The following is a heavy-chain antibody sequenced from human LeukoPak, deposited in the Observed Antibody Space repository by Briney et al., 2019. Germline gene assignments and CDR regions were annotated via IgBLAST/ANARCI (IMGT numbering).Heavy chain of an antibody. CDR2: IYYSGST. D-gene: IGHD1-26*01. V-gene: IGHV4-59*01. Sequence: PSETLSLTCTVSGGSISSYYWSWIRQPPGKGLEWIGYIYYSGSTNYNPSLKSRVTISVDTSKNQFSLKLSSVTAADTAAYYCARVRYSGNYRYYYYMDVWGKGTTVTVSS. J-gene: IGHJ6*03. CDR3: ARVRYSGNYRYYYYMDV. CDR1: GGSISSYY.